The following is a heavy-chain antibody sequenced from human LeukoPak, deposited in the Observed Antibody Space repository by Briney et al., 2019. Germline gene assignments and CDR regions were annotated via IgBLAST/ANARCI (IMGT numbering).Heavy chain of an antibody. CDR2: IPAYNGNT. Sequence: APVKGSCKASGYTFTSYGISWVRQAPGQGLEWIGWIPAYNGNTNYAQKLQGRVTMTTDTSTSTAYMELRSLRSDDTAVYYCARVPVYGIGGAFDIWGQGTMVTVSS. J-gene: IGHJ3*02. V-gene: IGHV1-18*01. CDR1: GYTFTSYG. CDR3: ARVPVYGIGGAFDI. D-gene: IGHD1-14*01.